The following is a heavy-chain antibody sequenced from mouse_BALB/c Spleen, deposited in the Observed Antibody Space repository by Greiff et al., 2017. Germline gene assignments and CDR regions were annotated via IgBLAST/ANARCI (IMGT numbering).Heavy chain of an antibody. CDR1: GFSLTSYG. CDR3: ARDPYRYDAMDY. Sequence: VKLMESGPGLVAPSQSLSITCTVSGFSLTSYGVHWVRQPPGKGLEWLGVIWAGGSTNYNSALMSRLSISKDNSKSQVFLKMNSLQTDDTAMYYCARDPYRYDAMDYWGQGTSVTVSS. J-gene: IGHJ4*01. CDR2: IWAGGST. D-gene: IGHD2-14*01. V-gene: IGHV2-9*02.